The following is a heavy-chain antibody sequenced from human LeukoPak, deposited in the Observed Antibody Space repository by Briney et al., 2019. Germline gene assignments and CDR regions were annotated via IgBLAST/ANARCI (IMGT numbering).Heavy chain of an antibody. CDR1: GYTFTGYY. CDR3: AREPPESYYFDY. V-gene: IGHV1-46*01. J-gene: IGHJ4*02. Sequence: ASVKVSCKASGYTFTGYYIHWVRQAPGQGLEWMGIIKLSSGIIASTQRFQGRITMTRDTSTSTVYMELSSLSSEDTAVYYCAREPPESYYFDYWGQGSLVTVSS. CDR2: IKLSSGII.